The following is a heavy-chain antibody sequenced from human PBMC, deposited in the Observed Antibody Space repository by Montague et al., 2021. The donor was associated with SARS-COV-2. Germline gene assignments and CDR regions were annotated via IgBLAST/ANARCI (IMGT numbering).Heavy chain of an antibody. CDR3: ARGAPTITMIVVVFTGAGWYFDL. J-gene: IGHJ2*01. Sequence: SETLSLTCAVSGDSISSSNWWSWVRQPPGKGLEWIGEIYHSGSTNYNPSLKSRVTIFVDKSKNQFSLKLNSVPAADTAVYYCARGAPTITMIVVVFTGAGWYFDLWGRGTLVTVSS. CDR1: GDSISSSNW. CDR2: IYHSGST. V-gene: IGHV4-4*02. D-gene: IGHD3-22*01.